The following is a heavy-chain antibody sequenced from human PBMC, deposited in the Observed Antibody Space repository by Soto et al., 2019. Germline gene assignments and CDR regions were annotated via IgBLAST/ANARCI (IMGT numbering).Heavy chain of an antibody. Sequence: ASVKVSCKASGYTFTSYGISWVRQAPGQGLEWLGWIRTKKGNTNYEKKIQGRVTMTTDTYTSKEYMELRRMRSEETAVYYCARGGTPIALWGQGTLVTVSS. J-gene: IGHJ5*02. CDR2: IRTKKGNT. D-gene: IGHD1-1*01. CDR1: GYTFTSYG. CDR3: ARGGTPIAL. V-gene: IGHV1-18*01.